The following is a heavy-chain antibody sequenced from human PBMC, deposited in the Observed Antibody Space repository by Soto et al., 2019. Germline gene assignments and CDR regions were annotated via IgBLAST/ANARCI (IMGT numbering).Heavy chain of an antibody. D-gene: IGHD3-22*01. J-gene: IGHJ4*02. Sequence: GGSLRLSCAASGFSFSDNYMSWIRQAPGKGPEWLSYISNSGTTIHYAGSVRGRFIISRDNAKNSLYLQMNSLRAEDTAVYYCARVYFYDSRFFDSWGQGTLVTVSS. CDR3: ARVYFYDSRFFDS. V-gene: IGHV3-11*01. CDR1: GFSFSDNY. CDR2: ISNSGTTI.